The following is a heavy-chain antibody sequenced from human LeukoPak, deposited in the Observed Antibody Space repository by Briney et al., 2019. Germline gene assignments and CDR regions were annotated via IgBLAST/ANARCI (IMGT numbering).Heavy chain of an antibody. J-gene: IGHJ4*02. Sequence: KPGGSLRLSCAASGFTFSNAWMSWVRQAPGKGLEWIGEINHSGSTNYNPSLKSRVTISVDTSKNQFSLKLSSVTAADTAVYYCAQTPRKRITIFGVDRAYYFDYWGQGTLVTVSS. CDR3: AQTPRKRITIFGVDRAYYFDY. D-gene: IGHD3-3*01. CDR2: INHSGST. V-gene: IGHV4-34*08. CDR1: GFTFSNAW.